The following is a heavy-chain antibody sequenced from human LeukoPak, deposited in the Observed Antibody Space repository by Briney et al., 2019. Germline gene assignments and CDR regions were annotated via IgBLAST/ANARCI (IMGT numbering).Heavy chain of an antibody. CDR3: ARVSSWDPAFDY. CDR1: GFTFSSYW. V-gene: IGHV3-21*01. Sequence: GRSLRLSCAASGFTFSSYWMSSVRQAPGKGLEWVSSIISSSSCIYYADSVKGRFTISRDNAKNSLYLQMNSLRAEDTAVYYCARVSSWDPAFDYWGQGTLVTVSS. D-gene: IGHD6-13*01. J-gene: IGHJ4*02. CDR2: IISSSSCI.